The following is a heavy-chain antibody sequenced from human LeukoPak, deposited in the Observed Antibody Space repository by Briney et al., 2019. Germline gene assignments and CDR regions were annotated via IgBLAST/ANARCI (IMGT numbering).Heavy chain of an antibody. Sequence: ASVKVSCKASGYTFTSYDINWVRQATGQGLEWMGWMNPNSGNTGYAQKFQGRVTITRNTSISTAYMELSSLRSEDTAVYYCARGRGSSWYGGYWGQGTLVTVSS. J-gene: IGHJ4*02. D-gene: IGHD6-13*01. CDR3: ARGRGSSWYGGY. CDR2: MNPNSGNT. V-gene: IGHV1-8*01. CDR1: GYTFTSYD.